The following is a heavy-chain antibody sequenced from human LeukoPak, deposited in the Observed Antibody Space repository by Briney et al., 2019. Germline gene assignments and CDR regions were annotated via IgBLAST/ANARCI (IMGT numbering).Heavy chain of an antibody. CDR3: AKATRITMIVVVIGRGYYFDY. V-gene: IGHV3-23*01. Sequence: PGGSLRLSCAASGFTFSSYAMSWVRQAPGKGLEWVSAISGSGGSRYYADSVKGRFTIPRDNSKNTLYLQMNSLRAEDTAVYYCAKATRITMIVVVIGRGYYFDYWGQGTLVTVSS. D-gene: IGHD3-22*01. J-gene: IGHJ4*02. CDR2: ISGSGGSR. CDR1: GFTFSSYA.